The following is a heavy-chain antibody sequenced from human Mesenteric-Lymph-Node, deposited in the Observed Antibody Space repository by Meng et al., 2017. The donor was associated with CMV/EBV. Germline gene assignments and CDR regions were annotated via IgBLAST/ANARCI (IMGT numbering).Heavy chain of an antibody. J-gene: IGHJ6*02. Sequence: GGSLRLSCAASGFTLHGHTMHWVRQAPGKGLEWVSLIDWNDDGSTFYSESAKGRFTISRDTRKNSLYLEMNSLRTEDTALYYCAKDVTHYDLWSGSVGLDVWGQGTTVTVSS. CDR1: GFTLHGHT. CDR2: IDWNDDGST. D-gene: IGHD3-3*01. V-gene: IGHV3-43*01. CDR3: AKDVTHYDLWSGSVGLDV.